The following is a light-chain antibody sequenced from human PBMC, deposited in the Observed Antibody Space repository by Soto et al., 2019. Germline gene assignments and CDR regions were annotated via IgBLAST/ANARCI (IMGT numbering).Light chain of an antibody. V-gene: IGKV1-5*01. CDR3: QQYNRYSRT. CDR2: DAS. J-gene: IGKJ1*01. Sequence: DIQMTQSPSTLSASVGDRVTITCRASQSISSWLAWYQQKPGKAPKLLIYDASSLESGVPSRFSGSGSGTEFTLTISGLQPDDFATYYCQQYNRYSRTFGQGTKV. CDR1: QSISSW.